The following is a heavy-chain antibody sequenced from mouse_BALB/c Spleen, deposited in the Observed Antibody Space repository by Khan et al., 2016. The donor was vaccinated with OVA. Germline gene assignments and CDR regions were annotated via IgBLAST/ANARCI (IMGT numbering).Heavy chain of an antibody. V-gene: IGHV9-3-1*01. CDR2: INTYAGEP. J-gene: IGHJ2*01. CDR1: GYTFKDYV. CDR3: ARSHGGY. Sequence: QIQLVQSGPELKKPGETVKISCKASGYTFKDYVMNWVKQSPGEGLKWMGWINTYAGEPTYAEDFEGRFAFSLETSASTAYLQISSLKYEASAAYFSARSHGGYWGQGTALTVSS.